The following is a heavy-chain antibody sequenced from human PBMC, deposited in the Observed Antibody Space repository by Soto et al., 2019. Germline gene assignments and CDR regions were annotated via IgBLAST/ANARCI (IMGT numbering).Heavy chain of an antibody. Sequence: QVPLVQSGAEVKKPGASVKVSCKASGYTFTGYYMHWVRQAPGQGLEWMGWINPNSGGTNYAQKFQGWVTMTRDTCISTAYMELSRLRSDDTAVYYCARDSPIETNGDSYYFDYWSQGTLVTVSS. CDR3: ARDSPIETNGDSYYFDY. CDR1: GYTFTGYY. J-gene: IGHJ4*02. V-gene: IGHV1-2*04. D-gene: IGHD4-17*01. CDR2: INPNSGGT.